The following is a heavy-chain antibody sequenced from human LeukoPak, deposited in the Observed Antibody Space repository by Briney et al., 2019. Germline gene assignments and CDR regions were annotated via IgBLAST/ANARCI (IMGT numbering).Heavy chain of an antibody. CDR3: ARGSDILTGCTPDY. V-gene: IGHV3-30-3*01. D-gene: IGHD3-9*01. J-gene: IGHJ4*02. CDR1: GFTFSSYA. Sequence: PGGSLRLSCAASGFTFSSYAMHWVRQAPGKGLEWVAVISYDGSNKYYADSVKGRFTISRDNSKNTLYLQMNSLRAEDTAVYYCARGSDILTGCTPDYWGQGTLVTVSS. CDR2: ISYDGSNK.